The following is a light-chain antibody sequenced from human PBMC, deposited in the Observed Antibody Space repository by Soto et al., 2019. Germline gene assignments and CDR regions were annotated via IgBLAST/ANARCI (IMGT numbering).Light chain of an antibody. CDR1: QSISSW. CDR3: QQYNHYWT. CDR2: DAS. J-gene: IGKJ1*01. Sequence: DIQMTQSPSTLSASVGDRVTITCRAGQSISSWLAWYQQKPGKAPKVLIYDASSLESGVPSRFSGSGSGTEFSLTISSLQPDDFATYYCQQYNHYWTFGQGTKV. V-gene: IGKV1-5*01.